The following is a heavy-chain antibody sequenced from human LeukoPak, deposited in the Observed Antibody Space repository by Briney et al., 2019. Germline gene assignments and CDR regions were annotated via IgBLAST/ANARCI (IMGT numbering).Heavy chain of an antibody. CDR3: ARNLHYYDSSGYSRALGY. J-gene: IGHJ4*02. CDR1: GGSFSGYY. D-gene: IGHD3-22*01. Sequence: SETLSLTCAVYGGSFSGYYWSWIRQPPGKGLEWIGEINHSGSTNYNPSLKSRVTISVDTSKNQFSLKLSSVTAADTAVYYCARNLHYYDSSGYSRALGYWGQGTLVTVSS. V-gene: IGHV4-34*01. CDR2: INHSGST.